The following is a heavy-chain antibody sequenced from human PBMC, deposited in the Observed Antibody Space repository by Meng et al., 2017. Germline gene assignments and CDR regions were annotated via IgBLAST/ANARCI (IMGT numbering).Heavy chain of an antibody. D-gene: IGHD6-13*01. CDR1: GGSISSISYY. CDR2: IYYSGST. Sequence: SETLSLTCTVSGGSISSISYYWGWIRQPPGKGLEWIGSIYYSGSTYYNPSLKSRVTISVDTSKNQFSLKLSSVTAADTVVYYCARIIAAAGPLFYYWGQGTLVTVSS. J-gene: IGHJ4*02. CDR3: ARIIAAAGPLFYY. V-gene: IGHV4-39*07.